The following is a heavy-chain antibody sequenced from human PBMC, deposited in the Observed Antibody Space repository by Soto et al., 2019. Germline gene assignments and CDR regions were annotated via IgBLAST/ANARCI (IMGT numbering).Heavy chain of an antibody. CDR1: GFSFSSNW. J-gene: IGHJ4*02. Sequence: GGSLRLSCTASGFSFSSNWMSWVRQAPGKGPEWVANINQDGSEKYCADPVKGRFTISRDNAKNSLYLQMDSLRVEDTALYYCFNVAFGYWGRGTLVTVSS. V-gene: IGHV3-7*01. CDR3: FNVAFGY. CDR2: INQDGSEK.